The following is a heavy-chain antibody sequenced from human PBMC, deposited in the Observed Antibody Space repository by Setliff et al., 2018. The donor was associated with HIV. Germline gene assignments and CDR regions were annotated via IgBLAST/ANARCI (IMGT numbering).Heavy chain of an antibody. V-gene: IGHV4-61*09. CDR3: ARVYHDYGDFSYYYYYMDV. Sequence: TSETLSLTCTVSGGSISSSSYYWSWIRQPAGKGLEWIGHIYTSGSTNYNPSLKSRVTISVDTSKNQFSLKLSPVTAADTAVYYCARVYHDYGDFSYYYYYMDVWGKGTTVTVSS. CDR1: GGSISSSSYY. D-gene: IGHD4-17*01. J-gene: IGHJ6*03. CDR2: IYTSGST.